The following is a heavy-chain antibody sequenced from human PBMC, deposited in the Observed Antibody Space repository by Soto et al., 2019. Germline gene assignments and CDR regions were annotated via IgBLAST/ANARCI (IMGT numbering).Heavy chain of an antibody. Sequence: GGSLRLSCAASGFTFSSYAMSWVRQAPGKGLEWVSAISGSGGSTYYADSVKGRFTISRDNSKNTLYLQMNSLRAEDTAVYYCAKAPLEHSSSGGFDYWVQGTLVTVSS. CDR2: ISGSGGST. D-gene: IGHD6-6*01. J-gene: IGHJ4*02. CDR3: AKAPLEHSSSGGFDY. CDR1: GFTFSSYA. V-gene: IGHV3-23*01.